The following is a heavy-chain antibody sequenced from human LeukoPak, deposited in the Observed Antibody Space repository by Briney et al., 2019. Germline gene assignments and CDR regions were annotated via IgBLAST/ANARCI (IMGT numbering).Heavy chain of an antibody. Sequence: GGSLRLSCAASGFTFSRQWMSWVRQAPSKELEWVANINPDGSDKYYVDSVKGRFTISRDNAKSSLYLQMNSLRAEDTAVYYCAKLPYGDYNHHWGQGTLVTVSS. CDR1: GFTFSRQW. J-gene: IGHJ5*02. CDR2: INPDGSDK. V-gene: IGHV3-7*05. CDR3: AKLPYGDYNHH. D-gene: IGHD4-17*01.